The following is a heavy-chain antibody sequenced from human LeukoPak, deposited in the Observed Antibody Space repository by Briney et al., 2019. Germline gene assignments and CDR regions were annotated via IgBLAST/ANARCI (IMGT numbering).Heavy chain of an antibody. J-gene: IGHJ6*02. V-gene: IGHV3-30*18. CDR1: GFTFSRYW. CDR3: AKLAPTFYDFWSGYEKNYYYGMDV. D-gene: IGHD3-3*01. CDR2: ISHDGITE. Sequence: PGGSLRLSCAASGFTFSRYWMHWVRQAPGKGLEWVAVISHDGITEHYADSVQGRFTISRDNFQKTLYLQMNSLRAEDTAVYYCAKLAPTFYDFWSGYEKNYYYGMDVWGQGTTVTVSS.